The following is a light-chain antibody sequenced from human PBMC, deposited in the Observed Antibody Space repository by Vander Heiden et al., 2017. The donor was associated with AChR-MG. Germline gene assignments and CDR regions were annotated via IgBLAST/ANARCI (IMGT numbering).Light chain of an antibody. V-gene: IGKV1-5*03. CDR3: LQYKSFPYT. CDR2: KTS. J-gene: IGKJ2*01. Sequence: DIQMTQSPSTLSASVGDRVTITCRASQSINNWLAWYQQKPGKAPKLLIYKTSTLQSGVPSRFSGSGSGTEFTLTISSLQPDDFATYYCLQYKSFPYTSGQGTRLEI. CDR1: QSINNW.